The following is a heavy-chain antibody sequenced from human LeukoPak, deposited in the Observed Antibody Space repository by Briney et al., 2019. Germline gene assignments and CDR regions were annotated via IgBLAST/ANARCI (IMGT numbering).Heavy chain of an antibody. V-gene: IGHV4-34*01. CDR2: INHSGST. D-gene: IGHD3-16*02. Sequence: PSETLSLTCAVYGGSFSGYYWSWIRQPPGKGLEWIGEINHSGSTNYNPSLKSRVTISVDTSKNQFSLKLSSVTAADTAVYYCARRRYYDYVWGSYHSSPGPYSFDYWGQGTLVTVSS. J-gene: IGHJ4*02. CDR3: ARRRYYDYVWGSYHSSPGPYSFDY. CDR1: GGSFSGYY.